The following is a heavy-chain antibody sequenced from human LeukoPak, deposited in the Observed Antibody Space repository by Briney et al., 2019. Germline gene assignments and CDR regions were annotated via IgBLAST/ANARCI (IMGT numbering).Heavy chain of an antibody. CDR1: GGSISSSSYY. J-gene: IGHJ4*02. CDR2: IYYSGST. V-gene: IGHV4-39*07. Sequence: SDTLSLTCTVSGGSISSSSYYWGWIRQPPGKGLEWIGSIYYSGSTYYNPSLKSRVTISVDTSKNQFSLKLSSVTAADTAVYYCARDVSGCYDYWGQGTLVTVSS. D-gene: IGHD6-19*01. CDR3: ARDVSGCYDY.